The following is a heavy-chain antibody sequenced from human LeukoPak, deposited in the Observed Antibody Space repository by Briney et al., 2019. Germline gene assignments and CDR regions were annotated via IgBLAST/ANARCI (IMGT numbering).Heavy chain of an antibody. CDR1: GGSISSYY. CDR3: ARDGQQLVLGYYYGMDV. CDR2: IYYSGST. D-gene: IGHD6-13*01. V-gene: IGHV4-59*01. Sequence: PSETLSLTCTVSGGSISSYYWSWIRQPPGKGLEWIGYIYYSGSTNYNPSLKSRVTISVDTSKNQFSLKLSSVTAADTAVYYCARDGQQLVLGYYYGMDVWGQGTTVTVSS. J-gene: IGHJ6*02.